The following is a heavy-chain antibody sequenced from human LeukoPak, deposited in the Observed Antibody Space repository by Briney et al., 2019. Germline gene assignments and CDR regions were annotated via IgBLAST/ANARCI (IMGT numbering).Heavy chain of an antibody. CDR1: GGSISSGDYY. V-gene: IGHV4-30-4*01. CDR2: IYYSGST. J-gene: IGHJ4*02. Sequence: PSETLSLTCTVSGGSISSGDYYWSWIRQPPGKGLEWIGYIYYSGSTYYNPSLKSRVTISVDTSKNQFSLKLSSVTAADTAVYYCARGHSGGSCQVDYWGQGTLVTVSS. D-gene: IGHD2-15*01. CDR3: ARGHSGGSCQVDY.